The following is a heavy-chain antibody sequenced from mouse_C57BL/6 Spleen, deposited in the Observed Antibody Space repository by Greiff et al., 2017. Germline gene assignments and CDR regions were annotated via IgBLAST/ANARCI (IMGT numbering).Heavy chain of an antibody. J-gene: IGHJ2*01. CDR3: AKEGLRREDYFDY. D-gene: IGHD2-4*01. CDR2: IHPNSGST. V-gene: IGHV1-64*01. Sequence: VQLQQPGAELVKPGASVKLSCKASGYTFTSYWMHWVKQRPGQGLEWIGMIHPNSGSTNYNEKFKSKATLTVDKSSSTAYMQLSSLTSEDSAVYYCAKEGLRREDYFDYWGQGTTLTVSS. CDR1: GYTFTSYW.